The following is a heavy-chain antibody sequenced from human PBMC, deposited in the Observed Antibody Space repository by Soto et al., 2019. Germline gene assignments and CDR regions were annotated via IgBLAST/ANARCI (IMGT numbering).Heavy chain of an antibody. J-gene: IGHJ4*02. V-gene: IGHV3-33*01. CDR3: ARDQGTPEKNWGPDY. CDR1: GFTFSIYG. CDR2: IWYDGSNK. Sequence: QVQLVESGGGVVQPGRSLRLSCAASGFTFSIYGMHWVRQAPGKGLEWVAVIWYDGSNKYYADSVKGRFTISRDNAKNTVYLQMNSLRAEDTAVYYCARDQGTPEKNWGPDYWGQGTLVTGSS. D-gene: IGHD7-27*01.